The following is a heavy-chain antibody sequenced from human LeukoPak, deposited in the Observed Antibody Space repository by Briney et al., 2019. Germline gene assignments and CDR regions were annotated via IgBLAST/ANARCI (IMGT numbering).Heavy chain of an antibody. CDR2: IYHSGST. V-gene: IGHV4-4*02. Sequence: PSGTLSLTCAVSGGSISSSNWWSWVRQPPGKGLEWIGEIYHSGSTNYNPSLKSRVTISVDTSKNQFSLKLSSVTAADTAVYYCARHRRDYYGSGRMYYFDYWGQGTLVTVSS. CDR3: ARHRRDYYGSGRMYYFDY. CDR1: GGSISSSNW. D-gene: IGHD3-10*01. J-gene: IGHJ4*02.